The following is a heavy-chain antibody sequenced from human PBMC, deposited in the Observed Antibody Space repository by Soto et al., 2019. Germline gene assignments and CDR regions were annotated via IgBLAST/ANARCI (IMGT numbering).Heavy chain of an antibody. D-gene: IGHD5-18*01. CDR3: ARILKEGITAVVDY. V-gene: IGHV1-18*01. Sequence: QVHLVQSGTEVKKPGASVKVSCKTSGYTFTDYGISWFQQTPGQGLEWMGWISAYNGDRNYAQKFDDRVTMTTDSSSSTAHMELRSLRPDDTAIYYCARILKEGITAVVDYWGQGTLVTVSS. CDR2: ISAYNGDR. CDR1: GYTFTDYG. J-gene: IGHJ4*02.